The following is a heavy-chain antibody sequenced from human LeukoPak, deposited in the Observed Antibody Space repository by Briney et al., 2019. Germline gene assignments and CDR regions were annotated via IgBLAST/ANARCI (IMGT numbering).Heavy chain of an antibody. D-gene: IGHD6-19*01. CDR2: ISWNSGSI. Sequence: PGGSLRLSCAASGFTFDDYAMHWVRQAPGKGLEWVSGISWNSGSIGYADSVKGRFTISRDNAKNTLYLQMNSLRAEDTAVYYCASGIAVAEGYFDYWGQGTLVTVSS. CDR3: ASGIAVAEGYFDY. J-gene: IGHJ4*02. CDR1: GFTFDDYA. V-gene: IGHV3-9*01.